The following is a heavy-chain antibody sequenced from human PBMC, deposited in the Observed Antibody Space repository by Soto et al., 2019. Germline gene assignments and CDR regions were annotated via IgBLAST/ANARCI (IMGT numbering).Heavy chain of an antibody. CDR2: IYYSGST. Sequence: SETLSLTCTVSGGSISSYCWSWIRQPPGKGLEWIGYIYYSGSTNYNPSLKSRVTISVDTSKNQFSLKLSSVTAADTAVYYCARLGIDTAMVITSYWFDPWGQGTLVTVSS. D-gene: IGHD5-18*01. J-gene: IGHJ5*02. V-gene: IGHV4-59*08. CDR1: GGSISSYC. CDR3: ARLGIDTAMVITSYWFDP.